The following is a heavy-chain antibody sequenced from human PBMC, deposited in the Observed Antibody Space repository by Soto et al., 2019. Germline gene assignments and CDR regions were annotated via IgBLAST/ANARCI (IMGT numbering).Heavy chain of an antibody. V-gene: IGHV4-31*03. D-gene: IGHD4-17*01. CDR1: GGSISSGGYY. CDR3: ARATVTDLPFDP. Sequence: QVQLQESGPGLVKPSQTLSLTCTVSGGSISSGGYYWSWIRQHPGKGLEWIGYIYYSGSTYYNPSLKSRVTISVDTSKNKCSLKLSSVTAADTAVYYCARATVTDLPFDPWGQGTLVTVSS. CDR2: IYYSGST. J-gene: IGHJ5*02.